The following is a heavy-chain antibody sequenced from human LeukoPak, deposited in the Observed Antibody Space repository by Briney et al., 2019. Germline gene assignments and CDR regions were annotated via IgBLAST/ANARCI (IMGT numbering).Heavy chain of an antibody. CDR1: GDSVSSNSAA. Sequence: SQTLSLTCAISGDSVSSNSAAWNWIRQSPSRGLEWLVRTCYRSKWYNDYAVSVKSRITINPDTSKNQFSLQLNSVTPEDTAVYYCAREPLRQTAAMTFDYWGQGTLVTVSS. CDR3: AREPLRQTAAMTFDY. V-gene: IGHV6-1*01. D-gene: IGHD2-2*01. CDR2: TCYRSKWYN. J-gene: IGHJ4*02.